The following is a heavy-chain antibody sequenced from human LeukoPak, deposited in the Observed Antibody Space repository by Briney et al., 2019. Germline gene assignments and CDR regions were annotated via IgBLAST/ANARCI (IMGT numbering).Heavy chain of an antibody. CDR2: ISDDGSSK. CDR3: ARVTTSALDI. V-gene: IGHV3-30-3*01. Sequence: GGSLRLSCAASGSTFSSYAMHWVRQAPGKGLEWVAVISDDGSSKYYADSVKGRFTISRDNSKNTLYLQMNSLRAEDTAVYYCARVTTSALDIWGQGTMVTVSS. J-gene: IGHJ3*02. D-gene: IGHD4-17*01. CDR1: GSTFSSYA.